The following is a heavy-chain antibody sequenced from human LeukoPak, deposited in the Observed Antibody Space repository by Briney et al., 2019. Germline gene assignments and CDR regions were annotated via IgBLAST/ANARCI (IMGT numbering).Heavy chain of an antibody. CDR2: IYYTGSA. Sequence: SETLSLTCTVSSGSVSNGDYYWSWLRQPPGKALEWIGYIYYTGSAYYNPSLGGRVTLSVDTSKNQFSVKLSSVTAADTAVYYCARSQNYYGSGDYWGQGTLVTVSS. CDR1: SGSVSNGDYY. CDR3: ARSQNYYGSGDY. D-gene: IGHD3-10*01. J-gene: IGHJ4*02. V-gene: IGHV4-61*08.